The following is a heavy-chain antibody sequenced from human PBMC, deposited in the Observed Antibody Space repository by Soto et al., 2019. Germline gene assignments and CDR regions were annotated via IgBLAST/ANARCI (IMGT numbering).Heavy chain of an antibody. CDR1: GFTFSSYG. V-gene: IGHV3-30*18. CDR2: ISYDGSNK. J-gene: IGHJ6*02. CDR3: AKDPITVTTTFYYYGMDV. D-gene: IGHD4-4*01. Sequence: GGSLRLSCAASGFTFSSYGMHWVRQAPGKGLEWVAVISYDGSNKYYADSVKGRFTISRDNSKNTLYLQMNSLRAEDTAVYYCAKDPITVTTTFYYYGMDVWGQGTTVTVSS.